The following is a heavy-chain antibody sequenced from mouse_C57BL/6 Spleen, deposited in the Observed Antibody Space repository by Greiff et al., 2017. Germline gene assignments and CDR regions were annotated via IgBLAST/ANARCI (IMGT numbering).Heavy chain of an antibody. CDR3: ARADYDVFYWYFDV. J-gene: IGHJ1*03. Sequence: QVQLQQPGAELVMPGASVKLSCKASGYTFTSYWMHWVKQRPGQGLEWIGEIDPSDSYTNYNQKFKGKSTLTVDKSSSTAYVQLSSLTSEDSAVYCCARADYDVFYWYFDVWGTGTTVTVSS. CDR2: IDPSDSYT. D-gene: IGHD2-4*01. V-gene: IGHV1-69*01. CDR1: GYTFTSYW.